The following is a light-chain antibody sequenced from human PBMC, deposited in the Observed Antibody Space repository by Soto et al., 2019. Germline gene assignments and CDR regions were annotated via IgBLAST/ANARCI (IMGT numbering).Light chain of an antibody. V-gene: IGKV3-20*01. J-gene: IGKJ1*01. CDR3: QQWGGSPT. CDR2: GAS. Sequence: LAQTLGILSLSAGEGASLPCRASQKISSTVLAWYQQKPGQAPRLLIYGASSRTTGIPDRFSGSGSGTDFTLSTSRLEPEDFAMYYCQQWGGSPTFGRGTKVDIK. CDR1: QKISSTV.